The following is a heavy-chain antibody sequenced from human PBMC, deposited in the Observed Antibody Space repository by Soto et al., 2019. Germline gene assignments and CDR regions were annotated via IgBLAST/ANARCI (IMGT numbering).Heavy chain of an antibody. CDR2: FDPEDGET. D-gene: IGHD4-17*01. J-gene: IGHJ5*02. Sequence: GASVKVSCKVSGYTLTELSMHWVRQAPGKGLEWMGGFDPEDGETIYAQKFQGRVTMTEDTTTDTAYMELSSLRSEDTAVYYCATDSTVVTQGNWFDPWGQGTLVTVS. V-gene: IGHV1-24*01. CDR1: GYTLTELS. CDR3: ATDSTVVTQGNWFDP.